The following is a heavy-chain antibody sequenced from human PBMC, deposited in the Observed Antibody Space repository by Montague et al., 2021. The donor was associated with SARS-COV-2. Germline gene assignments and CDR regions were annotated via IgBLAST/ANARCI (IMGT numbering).Heavy chain of an antibody. J-gene: IGHJ6*02. V-gene: IGHV4-59*08. Sequence: SETLSLTCSVSGDSISNYSWSWIRQSPGKGLEWIGYIYYSGSTNYNPSLTSRVTISGDTSKNQFSLKLTSVTAADTAVYYCARHLRVTTATSHMYHYAMDVWGQGTTVTVSS. D-gene: IGHD2-21*02. CDR3: ARHLRVTTATSHMYHYAMDV. CDR1: GDSISNYS. CDR2: IYYSGST.